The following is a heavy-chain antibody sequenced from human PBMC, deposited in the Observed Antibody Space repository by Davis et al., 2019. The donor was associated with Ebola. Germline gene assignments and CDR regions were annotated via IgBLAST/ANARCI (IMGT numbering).Heavy chain of an antibody. Sequence: GSLRLSCTVSGGSISSHYWSWIRQPPGKGLEWIGAIYYNGRTYYNSSLEGRVTISLDTSKNQFSLKLRSVTAADTAVYFCARLGGLFSSSSGALYFDLWGRGTLVSVSS. V-gene: IGHV4-59*11. CDR3: ARLGGLFSSSSGALYFDL. CDR2: IYYNGRT. CDR1: GGSISSHY. J-gene: IGHJ2*01. D-gene: IGHD6-6*01.